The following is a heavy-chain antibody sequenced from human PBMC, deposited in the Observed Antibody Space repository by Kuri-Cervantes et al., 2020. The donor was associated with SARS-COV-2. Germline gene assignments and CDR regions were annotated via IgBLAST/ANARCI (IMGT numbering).Heavy chain of an antibody. CDR1: GGSISSSSYY. Sequence: SETLSFTCTVSGGSISSSSYYWGWIRQPPGKWLEWIGSIYYSGSTYYNPSLKSRVTISVDTSKNQFPLKLSSVTAADTAVYYCAREGYCSGGSCFDYWGQGTLVTVSS. V-gene: IGHV4-39*06. D-gene: IGHD2-15*01. CDR3: AREGYCSGGSCFDY. CDR2: IYYSGST. J-gene: IGHJ4*02.